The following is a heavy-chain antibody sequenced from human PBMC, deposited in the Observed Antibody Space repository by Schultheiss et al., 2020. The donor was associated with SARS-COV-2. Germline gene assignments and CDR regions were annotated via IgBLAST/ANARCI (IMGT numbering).Heavy chain of an antibody. V-gene: IGHV4-59*01. CDR1: GGSISSYY. CDR2: IYYSGST. J-gene: IGHJ6*02. D-gene: IGHD3-3*01. CDR3: ARSRRSLRFYYYYGMDV. Sequence: SETLSLTCTVSGGSISSYYWSWIRQPPGKGLEWIGYIYYSGSTKYNPSLKSRVTISADTSKSHFSLNLDSVTAADTAVYYCARSRRSLRFYYYYGMDVWGQGTTVTVSS.